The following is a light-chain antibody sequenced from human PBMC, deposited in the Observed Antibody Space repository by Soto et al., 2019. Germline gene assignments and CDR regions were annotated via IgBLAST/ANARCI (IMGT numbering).Light chain of an antibody. CDR2: DVS. V-gene: IGLV2-18*01. CDR3: AAWDDSLNGLV. Sequence: HSVLTQPPSVSGSPGQSVTISCTGTSADVGIYNRVAWYQQPPGTSPKLVICDVSNRPSGVPDRFSGSKSGSTASLTISGLQAEDEADYYCAAWDDSLNGLVFGGGTQLTVL. J-gene: IGLJ2*01. CDR1: SADVGIYNR.